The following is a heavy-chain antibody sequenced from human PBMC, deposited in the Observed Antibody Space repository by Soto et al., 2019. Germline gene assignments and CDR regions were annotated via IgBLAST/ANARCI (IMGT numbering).Heavy chain of an antibody. V-gene: IGHV4-4*07. Sequence: SETLSLTCTVSGASISSYFWTWIRQPAGKGLDWIGRVSTSGTTNYNPSLKSRVTMSVDTSKNHFSLNLSSVTAADTAVYYCAREAGPDRWFDPWGQGTLVTAPQ. CDR3: AREAGPDRWFDP. CDR1: GASISSYF. CDR2: VSTSGTT. D-gene: IGHD6-19*01. J-gene: IGHJ5*02.